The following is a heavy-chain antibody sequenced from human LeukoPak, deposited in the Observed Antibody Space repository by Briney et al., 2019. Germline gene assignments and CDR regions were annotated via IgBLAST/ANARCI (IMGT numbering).Heavy chain of an antibody. D-gene: IGHD5-24*01. V-gene: IGHV3-23*01. Sequence: GGSLRLSCAASGFTFSSYAMSWVRQAPGKGLEWVSAIRGSGGSTYYADSVKGRFTISRHNSKNTLYLQMKSLRAEDTAVYYCAKEVRWLQWNYWGQGTLVTVSS. CDR3: AKEVRWLQWNY. CDR1: GFTFSSYA. J-gene: IGHJ4*02. CDR2: IRGSGGST.